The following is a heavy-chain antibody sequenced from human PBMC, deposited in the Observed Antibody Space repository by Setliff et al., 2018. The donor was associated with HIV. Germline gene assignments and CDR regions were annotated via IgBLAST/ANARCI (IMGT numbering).Heavy chain of an antibody. D-gene: IGHD6-13*01. Sequence: SETLSLTCTVSGGSISSGSYYWSWIRQPAGKGLEWIGHIHASGNTNYNPSLKSRVTMSVDTSKKYFSLRLTSVTAADTAVYYCARAIVYGSAFDIWGQGTMVTVSS. CDR2: IHASGNT. CDR1: GGSISSGSYY. CDR3: ARAIVYGSAFDI. J-gene: IGHJ3*02. V-gene: IGHV4-61*09.